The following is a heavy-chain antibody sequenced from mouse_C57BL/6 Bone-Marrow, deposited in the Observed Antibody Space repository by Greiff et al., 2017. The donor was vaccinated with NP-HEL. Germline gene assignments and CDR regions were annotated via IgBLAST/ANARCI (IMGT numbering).Heavy chain of an antibody. J-gene: IGHJ2*01. CDR2: IYPRSGNT. CDR1: GYTFTSYG. V-gene: IGHV1-81*01. Sequence: QVQLKESGAELARPGASVKLSCKASGYTFTSYGISWVKQRTGQGLEWIGEIYPRSGNTYYNEKFKGKATLTADKSSSTAYMELRSLTSEDSAVYFCARTYYYGSSSYFDYWGQGTTLTVSS. CDR3: ARTYYYGSSSYFDY. D-gene: IGHD1-1*01.